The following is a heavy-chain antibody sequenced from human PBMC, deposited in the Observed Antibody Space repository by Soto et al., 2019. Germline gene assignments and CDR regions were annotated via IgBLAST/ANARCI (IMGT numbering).Heavy chain of an antibody. CDR2: IYHSGST. CDR1: GGSISSGGYS. CDR3: ARRWGGTFDI. V-gene: IGHV4-61*08. Sequence: SETLSLTCAVSGGSISSGGYSWSWIRQPPGKGLEWIGYIYHSGSTNYNPSLKSRVTISVDTSKNQFSLKLSSVTAADTAVYYCARRWGGTFDIWGQGTMVTVSS. J-gene: IGHJ3*02. D-gene: IGHD3-10*01.